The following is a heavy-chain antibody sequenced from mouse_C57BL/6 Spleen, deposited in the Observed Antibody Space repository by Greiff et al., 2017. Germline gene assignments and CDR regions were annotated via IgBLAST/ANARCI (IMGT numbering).Heavy chain of an antibody. CDR3: ARSRLDTTVVGAMDY. CDR1: GYTFTSYG. J-gene: IGHJ4*01. CDR2: IYPRSGNT. D-gene: IGHD1-1*01. Sequence: VKLMESGAELARPGASVKLSCKASGYTFTSYGISWVKQRTGQGLAWIGEIYPRSGNTYYNEKFKGKATLTADKSSSTAYMEHRSLTSADSAVYCCARSRLDTTVVGAMDYWGQGTSVTVSS. V-gene: IGHV1-81*01.